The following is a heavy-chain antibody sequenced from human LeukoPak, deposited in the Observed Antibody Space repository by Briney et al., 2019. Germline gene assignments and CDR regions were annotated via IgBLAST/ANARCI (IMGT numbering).Heavy chain of an antibody. V-gene: IGHV3-66*01. Sequence: GGSLRLSCAASGFTVSSNYMNWVRQTPGKGLEWVSVIYSGGSTYYTDSVKGRFTISRDDSKNTLYLQMNSLRAEDTAVYYCARGPDWYFDLWGRGTLVTVSS. CDR1: GFTVSSNY. CDR2: IYSGGST. J-gene: IGHJ2*01. CDR3: ARGPDWYFDL.